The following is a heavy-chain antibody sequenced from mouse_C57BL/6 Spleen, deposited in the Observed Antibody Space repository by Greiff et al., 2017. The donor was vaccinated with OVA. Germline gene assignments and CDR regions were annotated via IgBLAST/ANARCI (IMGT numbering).Heavy chain of an antibody. Sequence: VQLQQPGAELVRPGSSVKLSCKASGYTFTSYWMDWVKQRPGQGLEWIGNIYPSDSETHYNQKFKDKATLTVDKSSSTAYMQLSSLTSEDSAVYYCARMLGVEAMDYWGQGTSVTVSS. CDR2: IYPSDSET. D-gene: IGHD4-1*01. CDR1: GYTFTSYW. V-gene: IGHV1-61*01. J-gene: IGHJ4*01. CDR3: ARMLGVEAMDY.